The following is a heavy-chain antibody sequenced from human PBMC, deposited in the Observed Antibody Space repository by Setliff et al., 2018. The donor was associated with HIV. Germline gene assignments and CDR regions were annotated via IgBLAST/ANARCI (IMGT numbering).Heavy chain of an antibody. CDR1: GASFTDYY. J-gene: IGHJ1*01. D-gene: IGHD4-4*01. Sequence: PSETLSLTCAFYGASFTDYYWNWIRQPPGKGLEWIGEIHHTGHINNHPSFKSRVTISLDKSTNQFSLKLSSVTAADTAVYYCARGRDDYKYFQYWGPGTLVTVSS. V-gene: IGHV4-34*01. CDR2: IHHTGHI. CDR3: ARGRDDYKYFQY.